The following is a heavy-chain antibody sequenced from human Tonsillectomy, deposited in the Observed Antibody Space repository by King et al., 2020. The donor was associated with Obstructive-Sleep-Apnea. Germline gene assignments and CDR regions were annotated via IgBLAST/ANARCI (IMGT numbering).Heavy chain of an antibody. V-gene: IGHV3-15*01. CDR1: GFTFNDAW. J-gene: IGHJ4*02. CDR2: IKSKTDGGTT. CDR3: AAGKVAAYFDY. Sequence: VQLVESGGDLVKPGESLRLSCAASGFTFNDAWMSWVRQAPGKGLEWVGRIKSKTDGGTTDYAAPVKGRFTISRDDSQNALYLQMSSLKTEDTAVYFCAAGKVAAYFDYWGQGTLVTVSS. D-gene: IGHD6-19*01.